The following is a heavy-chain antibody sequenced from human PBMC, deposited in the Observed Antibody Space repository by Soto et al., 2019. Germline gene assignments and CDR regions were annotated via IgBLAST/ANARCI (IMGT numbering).Heavy chain of an antibody. CDR2: IYWNDDK. D-gene: IGHD3-10*01. Sequence: SGPTLVNPTQTLTLTCTFSGFSLSTSGVGVGWIRQPPGKALEWLALIYWNDDKRYSPSLKSRLTITKDTSKNQVVLTMTNMDPVDTATYYCAHPNLGVRGVIRYFDYWGQGTLVTVSS. CDR3: AHPNLGVRGVIRYFDY. J-gene: IGHJ4*02. CDR1: GFSLSTSGVG. V-gene: IGHV2-5*01.